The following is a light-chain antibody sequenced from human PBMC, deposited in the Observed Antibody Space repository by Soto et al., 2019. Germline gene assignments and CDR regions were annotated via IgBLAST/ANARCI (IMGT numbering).Light chain of an antibody. J-gene: IGLJ3*02. CDR3: AAWDNSLNGWV. CDR2: ANK. CDR1: SSNIGADT. V-gene: IGLV1-44*01. Sequence: QSVLTQPPSASETPGQRVTISCSGSSSNIGADTVNWYQQLPGTAPKLLMFANKERPSGVPDRFSASKSGTSASLAINGLQSEDEADYYCAAWDNSLNGWVFGGGTKLTVL.